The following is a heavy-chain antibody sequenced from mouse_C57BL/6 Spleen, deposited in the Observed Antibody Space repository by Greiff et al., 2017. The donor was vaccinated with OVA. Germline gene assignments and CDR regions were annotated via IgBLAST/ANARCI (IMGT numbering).Heavy chain of an antibody. J-gene: IGHJ1*03. CDR3: ARYAQTGTFRDWYFDV. Sequence: EVQLVESGPGLAKPSQTLSLTCSVTGYSITSDYWNWIRKFPGNKLEYMGYISYSGSTYYNPSLKSRISITRDTSKNQYYLQLNSVTTEDTATYYCARYAQTGTFRDWYFDVWGTGTTVTVSS. CDR1: GYSITSDY. D-gene: IGHD4-1*01. CDR2: ISYSGST. V-gene: IGHV3-8*01.